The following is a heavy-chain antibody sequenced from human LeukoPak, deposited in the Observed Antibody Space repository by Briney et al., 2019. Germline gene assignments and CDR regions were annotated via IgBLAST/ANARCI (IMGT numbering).Heavy chain of an antibody. V-gene: IGHV1-46*01. J-gene: IGHJ4*02. CDR1: GYTFASYY. CDR3: ARDSTPTYYSGTYYSEY. CDR2: INPSGGST. D-gene: IGHD1-26*01. Sequence: ASVKVSCKASGYTFASYYMHWVRQAPGQGLEWMGIINPSGGSTTYAQKFQGRVTMTRDTSTSTVYMELSSLRSEDTAVYYCARDSTPTYYSGTYYSEYWGQGTLVTVSS.